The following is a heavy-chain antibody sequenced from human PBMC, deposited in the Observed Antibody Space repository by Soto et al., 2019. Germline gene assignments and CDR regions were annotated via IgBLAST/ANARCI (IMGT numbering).Heavy chain of an antibody. CDR2: IYYSGST. D-gene: IGHD1-20*01. CDR3: ARRYGANFDY. J-gene: IGHJ4*02. V-gene: IGHV4-59*01. Sequence: PSETLXLTCTVSGGTISSYYWSWIRQPPGKGLEWIGYIYYSGSTNYNPSLKSRVTISVDTSKNQFSLKVSSVTAADTAVYYCARRYGANFDYWGQGTLVTVSS. CDR1: GGTISSYY.